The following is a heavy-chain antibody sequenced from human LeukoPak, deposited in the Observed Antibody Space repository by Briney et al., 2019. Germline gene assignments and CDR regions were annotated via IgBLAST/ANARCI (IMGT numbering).Heavy chain of an antibody. V-gene: IGHV3-74*01. CDR2: IRSDGIST. Sequence: GGSLRLSCAGSGFTFSSYWMHWVRQAPGKGPVWVSRIRSDGISTSYADSVKGRFTISRDNAKNTLYLQMNSLRVEDTAVYYCAREWLGSGLDYWGQGTLVTVSS. CDR3: AREWLGSGLDY. J-gene: IGHJ4*02. D-gene: IGHD1-26*01. CDR1: GFTFSSYW.